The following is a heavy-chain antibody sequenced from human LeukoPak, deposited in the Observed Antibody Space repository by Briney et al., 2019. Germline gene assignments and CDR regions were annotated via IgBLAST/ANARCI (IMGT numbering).Heavy chain of an antibody. D-gene: IGHD6-19*01. J-gene: IGHJ4*02. CDR2: ISNGGDRA. CDR3: AKDAPRTSAWFFLEY. V-gene: IGHV3-23*01. CDR1: GFTFTNFG. Sequence: PGGSLRLSCAASGFTFTNFGMGWVRQAPGKGLEWVSGISNGGDRAYYADSVKGRFTISRDNSKNALFLQMKSLRAEDTAMYYCAKDAPRTSAWFFLEYWGQAILVTVPS.